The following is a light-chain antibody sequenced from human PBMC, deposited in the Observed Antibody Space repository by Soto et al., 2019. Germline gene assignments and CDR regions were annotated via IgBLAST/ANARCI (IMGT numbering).Light chain of an antibody. J-gene: IGKJ2*01. CDR3: QQYNSYPYT. CDR2: DAS. Sequence: DIQMTQSPSTLSASVGDRVTITCRASQRISSWLAWYQQKPGKAPKLLIYDASSLESGVPSRFSGNGSGTEFTLNIRSLQPDDFATYYCQQYNSYPYTFGQGTKVDIK. V-gene: IGKV1-5*01. CDR1: QRISSW.